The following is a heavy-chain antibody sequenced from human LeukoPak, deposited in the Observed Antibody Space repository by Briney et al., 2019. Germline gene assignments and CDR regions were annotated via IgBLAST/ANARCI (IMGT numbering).Heavy chain of an antibody. J-gene: IGHJ5*02. CDR2: IYTSGST. CDR3: ARDLYSSSWYDWFDP. Sequence: SETLSLTCTVSGGSISSYYWSWIRQPAGKGLEWIGRIYTSGSTNYNPSLKSRVTMSVDTSKNQFSLKLSSVTAADTAVFYCARDLYSSSWYDWFDPWGQGTLVTVSS. D-gene: IGHD6-13*01. V-gene: IGHV4-4*07. CDR1: GGSISSYY.